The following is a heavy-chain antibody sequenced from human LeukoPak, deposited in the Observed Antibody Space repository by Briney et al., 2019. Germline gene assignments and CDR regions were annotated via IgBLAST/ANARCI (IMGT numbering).Heavy chain of an antibody. CDR1: AFTFSVYW. J-gene: IGHJ4*02. Sequence: GGSLRLSCSASAFTFSVYWMTWVRQAPGKGLEWVATIKEDGSDKYYVDSVRGRFTISRDNAENSLYLQMNSLTAEDTALYYCVRDGIRDIPGIITIRYDYWGQGTLVTDSS. CDR3: VRDGIRDIPGIITIRYDY. D-gene: IGHD3-10*01. CDR2: IKEDGSDK. V-gene: IGHV3-7*05.